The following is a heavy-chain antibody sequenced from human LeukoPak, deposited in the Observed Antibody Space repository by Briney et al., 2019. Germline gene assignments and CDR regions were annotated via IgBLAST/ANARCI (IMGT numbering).Heavy chain of an antibody. D-gene: IGHD3-10*01. CDR2: SSSSGSRI. CDR3: ARIYGSGSFWDY. Sequence: GGSLRLSCTVSGFTVSSNSMSWVRQAPGKGLEWISYSSSSGSRIYYADSVKGRFTISRDNAKNSLYLQMNSLRVEDTAVYYCARIYGSGSFWDYWGQGTLVTVSS. J-gene: IGHJ4*02. V-gene: IGHV3-48*04. CDR1: GFTVSSNS.